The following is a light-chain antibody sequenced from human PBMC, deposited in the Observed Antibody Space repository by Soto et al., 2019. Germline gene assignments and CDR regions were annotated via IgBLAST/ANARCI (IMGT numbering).Light chain of an antibody. CDR2: AAS. Sequence: DFQMTQSPSSLSASVGDRVTITCRASQSIEKYLNWYQQKPGKAPRLLMSAASDLQSGVPSRFSGSGSGTEFSLTISSLQSEDFTVYSCLQYHNLWAFGQGTKVDIK. CDR1: QSIEKY. V-gene: IGKV1-17*01. CDR3: LQYHNLWA. J-gene: IGKJ1*01.